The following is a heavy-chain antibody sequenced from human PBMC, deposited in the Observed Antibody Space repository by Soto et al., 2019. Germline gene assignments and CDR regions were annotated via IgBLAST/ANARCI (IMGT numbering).Heavy chain of an antibody. D-gene: IGHD6-13*01. CDR3: VRRHVSATGIDWFDP. J-gene: IGHJ5*02. Sequence: GASVKVSCKASGCTFTSYGIHWVRQAPGQRLEWMGWINAANGDTKYSPKFQGRVTITRDTSASTAYMELSSLRSEDTAAYYCVRRHVSATGIDWFDPWGQGTLVTVSS. CDR1: GCTFTSYG. CDR2: INAANGDT. V-gene: IGHV1-3*01.